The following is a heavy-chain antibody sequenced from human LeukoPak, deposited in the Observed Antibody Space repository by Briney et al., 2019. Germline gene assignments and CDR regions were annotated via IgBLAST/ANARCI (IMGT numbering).Heavy chain of an antibody. V-gene: IGHV4-59*12. Sequence: SETLSLTCTVSGGSISSYYWSWIRQPPGKGLEWIGYIYYSGSTNYNPSLKSRVTISVDTSKNQLSLKLRSVTAADTAVYYCARAGGFTILRGVVNNWFDSWGQGTLVTVSS. J-gene: IGHJ5*01. CDR1: GGSISSYY. D-gene: IGHD3-10*01. CDR3: ARAGGFTILRGVVNNWFDS. CDR2: IYYSGST.